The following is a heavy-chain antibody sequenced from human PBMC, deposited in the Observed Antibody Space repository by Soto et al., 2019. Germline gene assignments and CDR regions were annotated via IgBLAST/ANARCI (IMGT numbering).Heavy chain of an antibody. Sequence: VGSVRLSCAASGFTLSDHFMEWVRQAPGKGLEWVGRTKHKAASYTTDYAASVNGRFTISRDDSKNSLYLQMNSLKTEDTAMYYCVTLQFSRWFYWGLGTLVTVSS. V-gene: IGHV3-72*01. CDR1: GFTLSDHF. D-gene: IGHD4-4*01. CDR2: TKHKAASYTT. CDR3: VTLQFSRWFY. J-gene: IGHJ4*02.